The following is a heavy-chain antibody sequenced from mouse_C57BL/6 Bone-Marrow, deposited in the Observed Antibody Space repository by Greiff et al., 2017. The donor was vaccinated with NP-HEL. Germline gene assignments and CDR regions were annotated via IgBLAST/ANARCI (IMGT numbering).Heavy chain of an antibody. V-gene: IGHV1-55*01. J-gene: IGHJ2*01. D-gene: IGHD2-12*01. CDR1: GYTFTSYW. Sequence: VQLQQPGAELVKPGASVKMSCKASGYTFTSYWITWVKQRPGQGLEWIGDIYPGSGSTNYNEKFKSKATLTVDTSSSTAYMQLSSLTSEDSAVYYCARSPYHSSRHFDYWGQGTTLTVSS. CDR3: ARSPYHSSRHFDY. CDR2: IYPGSGST.